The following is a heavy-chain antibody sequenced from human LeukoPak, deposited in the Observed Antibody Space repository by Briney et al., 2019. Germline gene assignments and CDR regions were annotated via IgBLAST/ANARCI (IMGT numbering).Heavy chain of an antibody. V-gene: IGHV1-69*05. J-gene: IGHJ5*02. CDR2: IIPIVGTA. CDR1: GGTFSSYA. Sequence: GSSVKVSCKASGGTFSSYAISWVRQAPGQGLEWMGGIIPIVGTANYAQKFQGRVTITTDASTSTAYMGLSSLRSEDTAVYYCGRNIVVVPAAIGWFDRWGQGTLVTVSS. D-gene: IGHD2-2*02. CDR3: GRNIVVVPAAIGWFDR.